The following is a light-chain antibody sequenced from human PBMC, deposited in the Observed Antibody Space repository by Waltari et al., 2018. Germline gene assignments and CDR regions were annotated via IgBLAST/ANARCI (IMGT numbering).Light chain of an antibody. CDR3: SSFTARTNVV. Sequence: QSALTQPPSASGSPGQSVTIPCTGTSSDVGGYNYVHWYQQHPGKAPKLLIYDVTKRPSGVPDRFSASKSGDTASLTVSGLQAEDEADYYCSSFTARTNVVFGGGTKLTVL. V-gene: IGLV2-8*01. CDR1: SSDVGGYNY. CDR2: DVT. J-gene: IGLJ2*01.